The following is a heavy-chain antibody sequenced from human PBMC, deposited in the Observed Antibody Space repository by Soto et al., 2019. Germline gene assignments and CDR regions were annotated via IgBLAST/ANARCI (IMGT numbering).Heavy chain of an antibody. D-gene: IGHD2-21*01. V-gene: IGHV3-13*01. CDR3: ARDKGDGSFDY. CDR1: GFTFSSYD. CDR2: IGTAGDT. J-gene: IGHJ4*02. Sequence: GGSLRLSCAASGFTFSSYDMHWVRQATGKGLEWVSAIGTAGDTYYPGSVKGRFTISRENAKNSLYLQMNSLRAGDTAVYYCARDKGDGSFDYWGQGTLVTVSS.